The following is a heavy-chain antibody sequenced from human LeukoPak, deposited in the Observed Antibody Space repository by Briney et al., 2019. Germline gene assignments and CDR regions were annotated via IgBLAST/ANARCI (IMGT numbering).Heavy chain of an antibody. D-gene: IGHD2-15*01. CDR1: GGSISSYY. J-gene: IGHJ6*02. CDR3: ARDQVTTYSDYYYYYGMDV. Sequence: SETLSLTCTVSGGSISSYYWGWIRQPPGKGLEWIGYIYYSGSTNYNPSLKSRVTISVDTSKNQFSLKLSSVTAADTAVYYCARDQVTTYSDYYYYYGMDVWGQGTTVTVSS. V-gene: IGHV4-59*01. CDR2: IYYSGST.